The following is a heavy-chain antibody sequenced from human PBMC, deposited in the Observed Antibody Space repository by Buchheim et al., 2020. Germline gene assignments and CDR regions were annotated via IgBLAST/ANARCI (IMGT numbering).Heavy chain of an antibody. J-gene: IGHJ4*02. CDR2: IYYSGST. CDR3: ARYYSWRYSFDY. D-gene: IGHD3-3*01. V-gene: IGHV4-30-4*01. Sequence: QVQLQESGPGLVKPSQTLSLTCTVSGGSISSDNYYWSWIRQPPGKGLEWIAYIYYSGSTYYNPSLKSRLTISVDTSKNQFSLKLTSMTAADTALYYCARYYSWRYSFDYWGQGTL. CDR1: GGSISSDNYY.